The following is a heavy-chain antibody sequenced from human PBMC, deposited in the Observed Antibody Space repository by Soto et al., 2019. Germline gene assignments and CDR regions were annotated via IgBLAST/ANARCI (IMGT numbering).Heavy chain of an antibody. D-gene: IGHD6-13*01. CDR3: ARKCKAAAAPWDY. CDR1: GGSISNDY. J-gene: IGHJ4*02. Sequence: SETLSLTCTVSGGSISNDYWSWIRQPPGKGLEWIGSIYHTGSTNYNPSLRGRVTISVDTFKNQFSVELNSVTAADTAVYYCARKCKAAAAPWDYWGQGALVTVSS. CDR2: IYHTGST. V-gene: IGHV4-59*01.